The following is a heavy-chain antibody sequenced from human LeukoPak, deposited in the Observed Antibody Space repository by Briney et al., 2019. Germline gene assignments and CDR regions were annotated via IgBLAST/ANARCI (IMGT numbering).Heavy chain of an antibody. CDR2: INPNSGGT. V-gene: IGHV1-2*02. Sequence: ASVKVSCKASGYTFTGYYMHWVRQAPGQGLEWMGWINPNSGGTNYAQKFQGRVTVTRDTSISTAYMELSRLRSDDTAVYYCARDFDSSGYYFLGDYWGQGTLVTVSS. CDR3: ARDFDSSGYYFLGDY. J-gene: IGHJ4*02. D-gene: IGHD3-22*01. CDR1: GYTFTGYY.